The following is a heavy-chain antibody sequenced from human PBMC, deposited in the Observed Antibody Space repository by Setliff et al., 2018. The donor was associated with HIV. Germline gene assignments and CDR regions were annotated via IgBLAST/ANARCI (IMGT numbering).Heavy chain of an antibody. J-gene: IGHJ4*02. V-gene: IGHV3-30*02. Sequence: GGSLRLSCAASGFIFSTYGMHWVRQAPGKGLEWVAFIRYDGSSKYYADSVKGRFTISRDQSKNTLYLQMTRLRTEDTSMYYCAKDPQQWLATGEYYFEYWGQGTLVTVSS. CDR3: AKDPQQWLATGEYYFEY. D-gene: IGHD6-19*01. CDR1: GFIFSTYG. CDR2: IRYDGSSK.